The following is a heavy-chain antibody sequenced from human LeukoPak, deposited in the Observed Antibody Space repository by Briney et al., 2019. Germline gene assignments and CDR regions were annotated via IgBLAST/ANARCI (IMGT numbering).Heavy chain of an antibody. CDR3: ARRTVTGTYDY. V-gene: IGHV3-74*01. CDR1: EFTFNAYW. D-gene: IGHD1-1*01. Sequence: GGSLRLSCAASEFTFNAYWMHWVRQVPGKGLLWVSRINTDGSSTDYADSVKGRFTISRDNAKNTLYLQMDSLRAEDTAVYYCARRTVTGTYDYWGQGTLVTAS. CDR2: INTDGSST. J-gene: IGHJ4*02.